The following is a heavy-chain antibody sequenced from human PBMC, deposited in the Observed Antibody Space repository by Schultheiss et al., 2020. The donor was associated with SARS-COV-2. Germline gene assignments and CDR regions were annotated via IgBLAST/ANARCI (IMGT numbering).Heavy chain of an antibody. CDR1: GFTFSDYW. J-gene: IGHJ4*02. D-gene: IGHD3-22*01. Sequence: GGSLRLSCAASGFTFSDYWMHWVRQAPGKGLVWVSRINSDGSSTNYADYVKGRFTISRDNAKNTLFLQLNILRAEDTAVYYCVREFSGYQYFDYWGQGTLVTVSS. V-gene: IGHV3-74*01. CDR3: VREFSGYQYFDY. CDR2: INSDGSST.